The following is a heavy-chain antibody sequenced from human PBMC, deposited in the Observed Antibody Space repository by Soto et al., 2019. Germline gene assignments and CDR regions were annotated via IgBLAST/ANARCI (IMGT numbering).Heavy chain of an antibody. D-gene: IGHD5-18*01. CDR3: ARDRADTAMVTAP. CDR2: IIPILGIA. J-gene: IGHJ5*02. Sequence: ASVKVSCKASGGTFSSYTISWARQAPGQGLEWMGRIIPILGIANYAQKFQGRVTITADKSTSTAYMELSSLRSEDKAVYYCARDRADTAMVTAPWGQGTLVTVSS. CDR1: GGTFSSYT. V-gene: IGHV1-69*04.